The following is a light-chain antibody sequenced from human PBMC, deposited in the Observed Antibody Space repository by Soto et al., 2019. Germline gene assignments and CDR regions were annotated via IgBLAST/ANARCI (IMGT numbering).Light chain of an antibody. CDR2: KAS. V-gene: IGKV1-5*03. Sequence: DLKMTQSTSTLSASVGDRVTITFQASQTISNWLAWYQQKPGKAPKLLIYKASTLESGVPSRFSGSGSGTEFTLTISSLQPEDFATYYCQQYNSYSQTFGQGTKVDIK. CDR1: QTISNW. CDR3: QQYNSYSQT. J-gene: IGKJ1*01.